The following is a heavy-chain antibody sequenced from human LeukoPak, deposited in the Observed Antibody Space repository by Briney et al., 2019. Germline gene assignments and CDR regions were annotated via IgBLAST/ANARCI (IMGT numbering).Heavy chain of an antibody. V-gene: IGHV1-2*06. Sequence: ASVKVSCKASGYTFTGYYMHWVRQAPGQGLEWMGRINPNSGGTNYAQKFQGRVTMTRDTSISTAYMELSRLRSDDTAVYYCASISHVWSGYYTVYFDYWGQGTLVTVSS. CDR1: GYTFTGYY. J-gene: IGHJ4*02. D-gene: IGHD3-3*02. CDR2: INPNSGGT. CDR3: ASISHVWSGYYTVYFDY.